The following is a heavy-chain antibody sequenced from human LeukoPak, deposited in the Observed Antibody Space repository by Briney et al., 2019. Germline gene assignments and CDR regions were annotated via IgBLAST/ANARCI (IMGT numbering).Heavy chain of an antibody. CDR2: INHSGST. Sequence: SEPSLTCAVYGGSFSGYYWSWIRQPPGKGLEWIGEINHSGSTNYNPSLKSRVTISVDTSKNQFSLKLSSVTAADTAVYYCARAGHCSSTSCYAKGLRPYYFDYWGQGTLVTVSS. J-gene: IGHJ4*02. V-gene: IGHV4-34*01. CDR1: GGSFSGYY. D-gene: IGHD2-2*01. CDR3: ARAGHCSSTSCYAKGLRPYYFDY.